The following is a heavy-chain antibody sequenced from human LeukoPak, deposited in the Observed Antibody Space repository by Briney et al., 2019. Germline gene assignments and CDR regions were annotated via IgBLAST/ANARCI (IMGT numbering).Heavy chain of an antibody. CDR1: GGSISSYY. V-gene: IGHV4-59*01. Sequence: SETLSLTCTVSGGSISSYYWSWIRQPPGKGLEWIGYIYYSGSTNYNPSLKSRVTISVDTSKYQFSLKLSSVTAADTAVYYCARGLKYYDILTGYYREYYFDYWGQGTLVTVSS. D-gene: IGHD3-9*01. CDR3: ARGLKYYDILTGYYREYYFDY. CDR2: IYYSGST. J-gene: IGHJ4*02.